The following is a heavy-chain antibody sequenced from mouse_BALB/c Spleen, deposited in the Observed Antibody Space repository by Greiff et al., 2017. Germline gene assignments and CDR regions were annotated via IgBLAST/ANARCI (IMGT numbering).Heavy chain of an antibody. J-gene: IGHJ4*01. CDR2: ISNGGGST. CDR1: GFTFSSYT. Sequence: DVQLQESGGGLVQPGGSLKLSCAASGFTFSSYTMSWVRQTPEKRLEWVAYISNGGGSTYYPDTVKGRFTISRDNAKNTLYLQMSSLKSEDTAMYYCARHGFYAMDYWGQGTSVTVSS. CDR3: ARHGFYAMDY. V-gene: IGHV5-12-2*01.